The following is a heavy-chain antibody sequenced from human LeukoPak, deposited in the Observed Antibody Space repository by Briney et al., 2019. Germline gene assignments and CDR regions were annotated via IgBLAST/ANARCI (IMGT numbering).Heavy chain of an antibody. CDR1: GGTFSSYA. Sequence: SSVRVSCKASGGTFSSYAISWVRQAPGQGLEWMGGIIPIFGTANYAQKFQSRVTITADESTSTAYMELSSLRSEDTAVYYCASGLRFLEWSQGFDYWGQGTLVTVSS. V-gene: IGHV1-69*01. J-gene: IGHJ4*02. D-gene: IGHD3-3*01. CDR3: ASGLRFLEWSQGFDY. CDR2: IIPIFGTA.